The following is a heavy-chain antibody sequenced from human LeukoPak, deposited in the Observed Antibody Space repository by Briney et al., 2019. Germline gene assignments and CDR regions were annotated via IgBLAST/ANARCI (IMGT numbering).Heavy chain of an antibody. V-gene: IGHV3-66*01. CDR3: AKDLDSSGYSY. Sequence: PGGSLRLSCAASGFTVSSNYMNWVRQAPGKGLEWVSVIYRCGSTYYADSVKGRFTISRDNAKNSLYLQMNSLRDEDTAVYYCAKDLDSSGYSYWGQGALVTVSS. CDR2: IYRCGST. CDR1: GFTVSSNY. J-gene: IGHJ4*02. D-gene: IGHD3-22*01.